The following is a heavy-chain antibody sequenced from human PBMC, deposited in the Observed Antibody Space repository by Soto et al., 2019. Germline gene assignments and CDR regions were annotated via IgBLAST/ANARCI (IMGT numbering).Heavy chain of an antibody. CDR2: IRSKANSYAT. Sequence: GGSLRLSCAASGFTFSGSAMHWVRQASGKGLEWVGRIRSKANSYATAYAASVKGRFTISRDDSKNTAYLQMNSLKTEDTAVYYCTRLAEDITGTDYWGQGTLVTVSS. J-gene: IGHJ4*02. D-gene: IGHD1-20*01. V-gene: IGHV3-73*01. CDR3: TRLAEDITGTDY. CDR1: GFTFSGSA.